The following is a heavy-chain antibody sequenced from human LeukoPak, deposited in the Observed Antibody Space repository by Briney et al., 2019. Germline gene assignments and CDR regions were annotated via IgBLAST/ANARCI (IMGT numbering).Heavy chain of an antibody. CDR3: ARGTYYYDSSGYGRSFDI. CDR2: IYTSGST. D-gene: IGHD3-22*01. V-gene: IGHV4-4*07. CDR1: GGSISSYY. J-gene: IGHJ3*02. Sequence: SETLSLTCTVSGGSISSYYWSWIRQPAGKGLEWIGRIYTSGSTNYNPSLKSRVTMSVDTSKNQFSLKLSSVTAADTAVYYCARGTYYYDSSGYGRSFDIWGQGTMVTVSS.